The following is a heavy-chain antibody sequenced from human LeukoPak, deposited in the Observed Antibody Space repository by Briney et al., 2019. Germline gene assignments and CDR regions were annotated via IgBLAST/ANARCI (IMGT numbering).Heavy chain of an antibody. CDR3: ARVLSGGPVIDY. V-gene: IGHV4-39*07. Sequence: KPSETLSLTCTVSGGSISSSSYYWGWIRQPPGKGLEWIGSIYYSGSTYYNPSLKSRVTISVDTSKNQFSLKLSSVTAADTAVYYCARVLSGGPVIDYWGQGTLATVSS. J-gene: IGHJ4*02. CDR2: IYYSGST. D-gene: IGHD2-15*01. CDR1: GGSISSSSYY.